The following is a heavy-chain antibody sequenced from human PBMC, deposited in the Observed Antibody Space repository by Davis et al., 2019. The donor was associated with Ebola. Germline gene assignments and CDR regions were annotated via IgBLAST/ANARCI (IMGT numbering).Heavy chain of an antibody. D-gene: IGHD6-13*01. CDR2: INHSGST. V-gene: IGHV4-34*01. CDR3: ARGGGTAAGYYYYGMDV. J-gene: IGHJ6*02. Sequence: MPSETLSLTCAVYGGSFSGYYWCWIRQPPGKGLEWIGEINHSGSTNYNPSLKSRVTISVDTSKNQFSLKLSSVTAADTAVYYCARGGGTAAGYYYYGMDVWGQGTTVTVSS. CDR1: GGSFSGYY.